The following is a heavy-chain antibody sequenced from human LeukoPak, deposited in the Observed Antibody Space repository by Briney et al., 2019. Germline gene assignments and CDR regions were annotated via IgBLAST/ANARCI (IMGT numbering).Heavy chain of an antibody. CDR2: ISYDGSNK. CDR1: GFTFSNYG. CDR3: AKGLDCSGRDCYDRG. V-gene: IGHV3-30*18. D-gene: IGHD2-15*01. J-gene: IGHJ4*02. Sequence: GGSLRLSCAASGFTFSNYGIHWVRQAPGKGLEWVAFISYDGSNKYYADSVKGRFTISRDNSKNTLYLQMNTLRAEDTALYYCAKGLDCSGRDCYDRGWGQGTLVTVSS.